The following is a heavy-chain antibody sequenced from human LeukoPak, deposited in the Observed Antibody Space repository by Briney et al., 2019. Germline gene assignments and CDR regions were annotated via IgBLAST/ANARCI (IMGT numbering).Heavy chain of an antibody. V-gene: IGHV4-34*01. CDR1: GVSFSGYY. D-gene: IGHD2-2*01. Sequence: SETLSLTCAVYGVSFSGYYWSWIRQAPGKGLEWIGEINHSGSTNYNPSLKSRVTISVDTSKNQFSLKLSSVTAADTAVYYCARQYVPVAIGAWRYWGQGTLVTVSS. CDR2: INHSGST. CDR3: ARQYVPVAIGAWRY. J-gene: IGHJ4*02.